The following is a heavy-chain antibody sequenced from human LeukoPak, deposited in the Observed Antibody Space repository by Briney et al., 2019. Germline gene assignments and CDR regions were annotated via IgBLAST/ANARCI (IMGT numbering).Heavy chain of an antibody. CDR2: IYSSGTT. CDR1: GGSLSGYY. V-gene: IGHV4-4*09. D-gene: IGHD1-1*01. J-gene: IGHJ4*02. CDR3: ARRISSWNVYIDK. Sequence: SETLSLTCTVSGGSLSGYYCSWIRQTPGKGLEWIGYIYSSGTTNYNRSLQSRVIISLDAPKNQFSLSVTSVTAADTAMYFCARRISSWNVYIDKWGQGIQVTVSS.